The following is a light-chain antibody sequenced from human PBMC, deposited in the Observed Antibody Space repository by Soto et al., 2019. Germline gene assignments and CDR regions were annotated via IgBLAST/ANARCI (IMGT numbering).Light chain of an antibody. J-gene: IGKJ2*01. V-gene: IGKV3-11*01. Sequence: IVLTQSPATLSLAPGERATLSCRASQSVGTYLAWYQQRPGQAPRLVIYDASDRATGTPDRFRGSGSGTDFPLTISSLEPEDFAVYYCQQRSISPLNYTFGQGTKLELK. CDR3: QQRSISPLNYT. CDR1: QSVGTY. CDR2: DAS.